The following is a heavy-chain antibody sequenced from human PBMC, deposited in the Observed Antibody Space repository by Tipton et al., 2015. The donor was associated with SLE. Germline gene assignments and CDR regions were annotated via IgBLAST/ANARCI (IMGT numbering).Heavy chain of an antibody. CDR2: ICCGGST. Sequence: TLSLTCTVSGGSITNYYWGWVRQPAGKGLEWIGRICCGGSTKYNPSLDSRVSLSVDASKDQFSLKLSSVTAADTAIYYCGRVTSGWREVCWGQGTLVTVSS. V-gene: IGHV4-4*07. J-gene: IGHJ4*02. CDR3: GRVTSGWREVC. D-gene: IGHD6-19*01. CDR1: GGSITNYY.